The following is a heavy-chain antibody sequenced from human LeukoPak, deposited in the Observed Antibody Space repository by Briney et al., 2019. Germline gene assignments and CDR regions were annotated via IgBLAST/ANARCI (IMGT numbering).Heavy chain of an antibody. D-gene: IGHD3-10*01. CDR1: GFTFSTYW. CDR3: ARPHPNYYGPGSNLD. J-gene: IGHJ4*02. Sequence: GGSLRLSCAASGFTFSTYWMTWVRQAPGRGLEWVANIKQDGSEKYYVDSVKGRFTISRDNAKNSLYLQMNSLRAEDTAVYYCARPHPNYYGPGSNLDWGQGTLVTVSS. V-gene: IGHV3-7*01. CDR2: IKQDGSEK.